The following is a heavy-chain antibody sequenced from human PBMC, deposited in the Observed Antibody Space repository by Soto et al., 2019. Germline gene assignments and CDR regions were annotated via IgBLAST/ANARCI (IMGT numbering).Heavy chain of an antibody. CDR3: ARDLLWVGESHYYYGMDV. J-gene: IGHJ6*02. CDR2: INAGNGNT. V-gene: IGHV1-3*05. D-gene: IGHD3-10*01. CDR1: GYTFTSYA. Sequence: QVQLVQSGAEEKKPGASVKVSCKASGYTFTSYAMHWVRQAPGQRLEWMGWINAGNGNTKYSQKFQGRVTITRDTSASTAYRALSSLRSEDTAVYYCARDLLWVGESHYYYGMDVWGQGTTVTVSS.